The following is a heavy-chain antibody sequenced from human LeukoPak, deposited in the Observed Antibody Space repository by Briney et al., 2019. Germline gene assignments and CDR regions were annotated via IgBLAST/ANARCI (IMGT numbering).Heavy chain of an antibody. J-gene: IGHJ2*01. CDR1: GFIVSKNF. Sequence: PGGSLRLSCAASGFIVSKNFMNWVRQAPGKGLEWVSIIYSGGSTYYADSVKGRFTISRDNSKNMLYLQMNSLRAEDTAVYYCARFPLFGAAAGMRYWYFDLWGRGTLVNVPS. D-gene: IGHD6-13*01. V-gene: IGHV3-66*01. CDR2: IYSGGST. CDR3: ARFPLFGAAAGMRYWYFDL.